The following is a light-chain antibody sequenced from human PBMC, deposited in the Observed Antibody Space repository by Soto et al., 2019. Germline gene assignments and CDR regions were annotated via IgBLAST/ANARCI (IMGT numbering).Light chain of an antibody. Sequence: DIQMTQSPSSLSASVGDRVTITCRASQSISSYLNWYQQKPGKASKLLIYAASSLQSGVPSRFRGSGSGTNFTLTISSLQPADFATYYCQQSYSTPSSFGQGTRLEIK. CDR3: QQSYSTPSS. CDR1: QSISSY. J-gene: IGKJ5*01. V-gene: IGKV1-39*01. CDR2: AAS.